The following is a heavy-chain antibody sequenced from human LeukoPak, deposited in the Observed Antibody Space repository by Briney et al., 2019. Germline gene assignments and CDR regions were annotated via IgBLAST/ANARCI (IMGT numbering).Heavy chain of an antibody. J-gene: IGHJ4*02. CDR3: ASGPYPAAGTDHQFDY. CDR2: IFYSGSN. Sequence: SETLSLTCTVSGASISSYYWSWIRQPPGKGLEWIGYIFYSGSNLYNPSLQSRVTISVDTSKNQISLKLTSVTAADTAVYYCASGPYPAAGTDHQFDYWGQGTLVTVSS. D-gene: IGHD6-13*01. V-gene: IGHV4-59*01. CDR1: GASISSYY.